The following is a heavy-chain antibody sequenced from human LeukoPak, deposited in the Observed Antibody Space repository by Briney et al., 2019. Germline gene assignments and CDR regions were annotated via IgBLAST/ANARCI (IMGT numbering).Heavy chain of an antibody. CDR1: GFTFSSYA. J-gene: IGHJ4*02. V-gene: IGHV3-23*01. D-gene: IGHD6-13*01. Sequence: GGSLRLSCTASGFTFSSYAMSWVRQAPGKGLEWVSAISGSGGSTYYADSVKGRFTISRDNSKNTLYLQMNSLRAEDTAVYYCAKAGTGYSSSWYDYWGQGTLVTVSS. CDR3: AKAGTGYSSSWYDY. CDR2: ISGSGGST.